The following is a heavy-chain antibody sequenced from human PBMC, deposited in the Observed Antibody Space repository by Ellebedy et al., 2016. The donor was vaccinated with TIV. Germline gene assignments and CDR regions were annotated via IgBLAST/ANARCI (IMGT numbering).Heavy chain of an antibody. CDR2: IIPILGIA. V-gene: IGHV1-69*04. CDR3: ARDPGEGFGEFSLDV. CDR1: GGTFSSYA. J-gene: IGHJ6*02. D-gene: IGHD3-10*01. Sequence: SVKVSXKASGGTFSSYAISWVRQAPGQGLEWMGRIIPILGIANYAQKFQGRVTITADKSTSTAYMELSSLRSEDTAVYYCARDPGEGFGEFSLDVWGQGTTVTVSS.